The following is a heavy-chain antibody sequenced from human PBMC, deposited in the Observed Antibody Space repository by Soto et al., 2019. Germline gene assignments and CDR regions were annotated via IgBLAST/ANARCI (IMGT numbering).Heavy chain of an antibody. J-gene: IGHJ5*02. CDR3: ARGIPGYSSSWYGH. V-gene: IGHV4-34*01. Sequence: QVQLQQWGAGLLKPSETLSLTCAVYGGSFSGYYWSWIRQPPGKGLEWIGEINLGGSTNYNPSLKSRVSRSVDRSKNQFSLKVSSVTAADTAIYYCARGIPGYSSSWYGHWGQGTLVTVSA. CDR2: INLGGST. CDR1: GGSFSGYY. D-gene: IGHD6-13*01.